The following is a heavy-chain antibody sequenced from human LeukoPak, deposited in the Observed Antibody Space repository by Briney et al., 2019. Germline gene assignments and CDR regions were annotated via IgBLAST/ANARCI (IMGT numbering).Heavy chain of an antibody. CDR1: GFTFSSYA. CDR3: ARDLSGYAPDGY. V-gene: IGHV3-30*04. Sequence: GGSLRLSCAASGFTFSSYAMHWVRQAPGKGLEWVAVISYDGSNKYYADSVKGRFTISRDNSKNTLYLQMNSLRAEGTAVYYCARDLSGYAPDGYWGQGTLVTVSS. D-gene: IGHD5-12*01. CDR2: ISYDGSNK. J-gene: IGHJ4*02.